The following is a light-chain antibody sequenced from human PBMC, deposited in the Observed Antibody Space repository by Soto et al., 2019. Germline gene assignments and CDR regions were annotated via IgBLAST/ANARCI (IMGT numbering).Light chain of an antibody. J-gene: IGKJ1*01. CDR2: GTS. V-gene: IGKV1-27*01. CDR1: QDIEVF. CDR3: QKYNKAPWK. Sequence: DIQMTQSPPSLSASVGDRVTITCRASQDIEVFLAWYQQKPGTAPKLLVYGTSTLQSGVPSRFSGSGWGTDFILTISSLQPEDVATYYCQKYNKAPWKFGQGTKV.